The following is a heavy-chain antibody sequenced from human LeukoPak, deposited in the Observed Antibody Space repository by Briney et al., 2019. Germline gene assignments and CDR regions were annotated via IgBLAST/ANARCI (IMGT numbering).Heavy chain of an antibody. CDR1: RFTLTSTW. J-gene: IGHJ4*02. V-gene: IGHV3-74*01. D-gene: IGHD6-19*01. CDR2: INGDGSST. Sequence: PGGSLRLSCAVSRFTLTSTWMHWVRQAPGKGLVWVSRINGDGSSTTYADSVKGRFTISRDDSKSIAYLQMNSLKTEDTAVYYCTRDGVAVAGGDYWGRGTLVTVSS. CDR3: TRDGVAVAGGDY.